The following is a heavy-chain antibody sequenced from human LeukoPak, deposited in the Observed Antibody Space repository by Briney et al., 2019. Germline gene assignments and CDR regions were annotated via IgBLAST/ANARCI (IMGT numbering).Heavy chain of an antibody. CDR1: GGTFSSYA. Sequence: GASVKVSCKASGGTFSSYAISWVRQAPGKGLEWMGGFDPEDGETIYAQKFQGRVTMTEDTSTDTAYMELSSLRSEDTAVYYCATAGYCSSTSCSYYYYYYMDVWGKGTTVTVSS. D-gene: IGHD2-2*01. J-gene: IGHJ6*03. CDR3: ATAGYCSSTSCSYYYYYYMDV. V-gene: IGHV1-24*01. CDR2: FDPEDGET.